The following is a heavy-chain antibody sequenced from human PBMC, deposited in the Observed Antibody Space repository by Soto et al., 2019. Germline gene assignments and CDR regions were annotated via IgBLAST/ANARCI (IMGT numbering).Heavy chain of an antibody. Sequence: ASVKVSCKASGYTFTSYYMHWVRQAPGQGLEWMGIINPSGGSTSYAQKFQGRVTMTRDTSTSTVYMELSSLRSEDTAVYYCARDGLRFLEWLTTTYYGMDVWGQGTTVTVS. CDR1: GYTFTSYY. J-gene: IGHJ6*02. V-gene: IGHV1-46*01. CDR3: ARDGLRFLEWLTTTYYGMDV. CDR2: INPSGGST. D-gene: IGHD3-3*01.